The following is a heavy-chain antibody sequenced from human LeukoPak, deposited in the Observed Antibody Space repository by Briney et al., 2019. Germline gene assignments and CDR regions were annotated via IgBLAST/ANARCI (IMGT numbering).Heavy chain of an antibody. J-gene: IGHJ4*02. CDR1: GYSFISNS. V-gene: IGHV1-3*01. Sequence: ASVKVSCKTSGYSFISNSMHWVRQAPGQRLEWMGWINPDTANTKYSQKFQGRVTITRDTSASTAYMELSSLRSEDTAVYYCASGKETVDYGDYTPLGYWGQGTLVTVSS. D-gene: IGHD4-17*01. CDR2: INPDTANT. CDR3: ASGKETVDYGDYTPLGY.